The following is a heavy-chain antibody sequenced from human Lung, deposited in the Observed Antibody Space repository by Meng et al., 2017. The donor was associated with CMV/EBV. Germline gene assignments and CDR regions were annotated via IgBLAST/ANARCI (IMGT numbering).Heavy chain of an antibody. CDR2: IYYTGST. J-gene: IGHJ3*02. V-gene: IGHV4-31*02. D-gene: IGHD3-10*01. CDR3: ARDLGVRGSGSYYNGPQNAFDI. CDR1: GGSISSGGYY. Sequence: SCSVSGGSISSGGYYWSWIRHHPGKGLEWIGYIYYTGSTFYNPSLRSRVTISVDTSTDQFSLKLNSVTAADTAVYYCARDLGVRGSGSYYNGPQNAFDIWGQGTLVTVSS.